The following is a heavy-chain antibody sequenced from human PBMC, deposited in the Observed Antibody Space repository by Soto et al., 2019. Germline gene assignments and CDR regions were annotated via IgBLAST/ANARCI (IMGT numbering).Heavy chain of an antibody. J-gene: IGHJ3*02. V-gene: IGHV4-4*02. D-gene: IGHD4-17*01. CDR2: IYHSGST. Sequence: QVQLQESGPGLVKPSGTLSLTCAVSSGSISSSNWWSWVRQPPGKGLEWIGEIYHSGSTNYNPSLKSRVTISVDKSKNQCSLKLSSVTAADTAVYYCARSHDYGDYAGNDAFDIWGQVTMVTVSS. CDR1: SGSISSSNW. CDR3: ARSHDYGDYAGNDAFDI.